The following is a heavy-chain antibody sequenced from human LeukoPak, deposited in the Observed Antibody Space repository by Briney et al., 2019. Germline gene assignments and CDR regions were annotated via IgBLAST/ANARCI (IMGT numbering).Heavy chain of an antibody. V-gene: IGHV4-31*03. CDR2: IYYSGST. CDR1: GGSISSSSYY. J-gene: IGHJ4*02. CDR3: ARAAAGKSRPVDY. D-gene: IGHD1-14*01. Sequence: TLSLTCTVSGGSISSSSYYWSWIRQHPGKGLEWIGYIYYSGSTYYNPSLKSRVTISVDTSKNQFSLKLSSVTAADTAVYYCARAAAGKSRPVDYWGQGTLVTVSS.